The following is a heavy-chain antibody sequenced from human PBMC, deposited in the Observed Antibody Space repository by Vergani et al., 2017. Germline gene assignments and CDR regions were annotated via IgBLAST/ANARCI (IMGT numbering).Heavy chain of an antibody. V-gene: IGHV4-38-2*02. D-gene: IGHD6-13*01. J-gene: IGHJ5*02. Sequence: QVQLQESGPGLVKPSETLSLTCTVSGYSISSGYYWGWIRQPPGKGLEWIGSIYHSGSTYYNPSLKSRVTISVDTSQNPFSLKLSSVTAADTAVYYCAGVVAAAGTRGGLFDPWGQGTLVTVSS. CDR2: IYHSGST. CDR3: AGVVAAAGTRGGLFDP. CDR1: GYSISSGYY.